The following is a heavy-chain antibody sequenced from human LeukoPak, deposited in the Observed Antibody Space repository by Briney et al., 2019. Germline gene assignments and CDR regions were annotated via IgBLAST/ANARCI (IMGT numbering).Heavy chain of an antibody. D-gene: IGHD2-21*02. CDR1: GDSISSHP. Sequence: SETLSLTCDVSGDSISSHPWSWIRQPPGKGLDYIGFIDYNGNTNYNPSLKSRVTISLDIFKNQFSLNLNSVSAAVTAVYYCARLAKCDGNCYSFDLWGQGMLVTVSS. J-gene: IGHJ4*02. CDR3: ARLAKCDGNCYSFDL. CDR2: IDYNGNT. V-gene: IGHV4-59*11.